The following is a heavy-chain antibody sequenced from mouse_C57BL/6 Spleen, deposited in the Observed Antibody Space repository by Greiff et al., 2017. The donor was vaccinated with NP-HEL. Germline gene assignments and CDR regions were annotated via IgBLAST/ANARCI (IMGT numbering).Heavy chain of an antibody. D-gene: IGHD1-1*01. CDR3: ARHEEGVLLQRGFAY. J-gene: IGHJ3*01. CDR2: FYPGCGCI. Sequence: QVHLQQSGAELVPPGASVTLSFTASVYTFTEYTIHWLKQRSGQGLSWIWWFYPGCGCILYNEKFKDKATLTAEKSSSTVYMELSRLTSEDSAVYFCARHEEGVLLQRGFAYWGQGTLVTVSA. CDR1: VYTFTEYT. V-gene: IGHV1-62-2*01.